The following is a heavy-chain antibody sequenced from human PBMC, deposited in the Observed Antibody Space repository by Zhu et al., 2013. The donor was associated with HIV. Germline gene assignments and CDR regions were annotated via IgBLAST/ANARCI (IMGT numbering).Heavy chain of an antibody. CDR3: ARDSPRRAGSRNYFDY. V-gene: IGHV4-59*12. CDR1: GGSISSYY. Sequence: QVQLQESGPGLVKPSETLSLTCTVSGGSISSYYWSRIRQPPGKGLEWIGYIYHSGSTYYNPSLKSRVTISVDRSKNQISLDLTSVTAADTAVYFCARDSPRRAGSRNYFDYVGPGTLVTVSS. CDR2: IYHSGST. D-gene: IGHD3-10*01. J-gene: IGHJ4*01.